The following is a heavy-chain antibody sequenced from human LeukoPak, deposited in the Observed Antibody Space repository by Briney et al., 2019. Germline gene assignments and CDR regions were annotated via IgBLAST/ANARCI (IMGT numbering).Heavy chain of an antibody. CDR3: ARDRWFGELLPLY. CDR2: ISTSSSYI. D-gene: IGHD3-10*01. V-gene: IGHV3-21*01. Sequence: TGGSLRLSCTASGFTLSSYRMNWVRQAPGKGLEWVSSISTSSSYIYYADSVKGRFTISRDNAKNSLYLQMNSLRAEDTAAYYCARDRWFGELLPLYWGQGTLVTVSS. J-gene: IGHJ4*02. CDR1: GFTLSSYR.